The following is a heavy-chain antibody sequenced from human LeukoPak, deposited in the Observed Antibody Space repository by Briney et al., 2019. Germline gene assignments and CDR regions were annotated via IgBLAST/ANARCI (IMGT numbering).Heavy chain of an antibody. J-gene: IGHJ4*02. CDR2: ISAYNGNT. CDR3: ASEYSGYGPAGY. Sequence: ASVKVSCKASGYTFTSYGISWVRQAPGQGLEWMGWISAYNGNTNYAQKLQGRVTMTTDTSTSTAYMELRSLRSDDTAVYYCASEYSGYGPAGYWGQGTLVTVSS. V-gene: IGHV1-18*01. CDR1: GYTFTSYG. D-gene: IGHD5-12*01.